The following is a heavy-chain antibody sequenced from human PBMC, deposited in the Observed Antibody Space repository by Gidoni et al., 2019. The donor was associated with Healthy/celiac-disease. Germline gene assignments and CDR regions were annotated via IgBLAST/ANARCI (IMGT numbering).Heavy chain of an antibody. CDR3: ARGPRGRILYYFDY. V-gene: IGHV3-30-3*01. CDR2: ISYDGSNK. J-gene: IGHJ4*02. Sequence: ISYDGSNKYYADSVKGRFTISRDNSKNTLYLQMNSLRAEDTAVYYCARGPRGRILYYFDYWGQGTLVTVSS. D-gene: IGHD2-15*01.